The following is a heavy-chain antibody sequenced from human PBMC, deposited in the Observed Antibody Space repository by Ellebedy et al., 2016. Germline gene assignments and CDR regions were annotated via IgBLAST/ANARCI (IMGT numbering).Heavy chain of an antibody. CDR2: MHYSGST. Sequence: SETLSLTCAVYGGSLSGYYWTWLRQPPGKGLEWIGYMHYSGSTKYNPSVKSRVTISVDTSKNQFSLRLSSVTAADTAVYYCARGQSTYDPWGQGTLVTVSS. D-gene: IGHD1-1*01. CDR3: ARGQSTYDP. CDR1: GGSLSGYY. J-gene: IGHJ5*02. V-gene: IGHV4-59*01.